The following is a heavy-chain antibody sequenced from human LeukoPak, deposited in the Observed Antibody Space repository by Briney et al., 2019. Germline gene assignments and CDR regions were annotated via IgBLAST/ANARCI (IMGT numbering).Heavy chain of an antibody. V-gene: IGHV3-49*03. CDR3: TRDQYSSGWYDILLDY. CDR1: GFTFGDYA. J-gene: IGHJ4*02. CDR2: IRSKIYGGTT. Sequence: PGGSLRLSCTASGFTFGDYAMSWFRQAPGKGLEWVGFIRSKIYGGTTEYAASVKGRFTISRDDSKSIAYLQMNSLKTEDTAVYYCTRDQYSSGWYDILLDYWGQGTLVTVSS. D-gene: IGHD6-19*01.